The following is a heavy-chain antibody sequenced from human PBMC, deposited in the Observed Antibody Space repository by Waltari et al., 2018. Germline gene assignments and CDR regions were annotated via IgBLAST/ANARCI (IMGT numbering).Heavy chain of an antibody. V-gene: IGHV3-30*02. D-gene: IGHD2-21*02. J-gene: IGHJ4*02. Sequence: QVQLVESGGRVVQPGGSLRRSCTASGFTLRNYGMHWARQAPGKGLESVAFLHYEGYDTFYADSVKGRFTISRDTSTNTLFLLMNSLRPEDTAVYYCANNPYCFNGHCLREFDYWGQGTLVTVSS. CDR3: ANNPYCFNGHCLREFDY. CDR1: GFTLRNYG. CDR2: LHYEGYDT.